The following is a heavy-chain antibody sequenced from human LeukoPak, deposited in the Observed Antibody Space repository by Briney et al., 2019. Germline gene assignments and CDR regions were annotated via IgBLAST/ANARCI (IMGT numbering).Heavy chain of an antibody. D-gene: IGHD1-1*01. CDR2: TDCSGST. Sequence: SETLSLPCTVPGGSVRPYFWNWIRQSPGKGLEWIAFTDCSGSTSYNPSLNSRATISTDTSKSQFSLRLSSVTAADTAVYYRARGSGTTGTIYMDVWGKGITVTVSS. CDR3: ARGSGTTGTIYMDV. V-gene: IGHV4-59*02. CDR1: GGSVRPYF. J-gene: IGHJ6*03.